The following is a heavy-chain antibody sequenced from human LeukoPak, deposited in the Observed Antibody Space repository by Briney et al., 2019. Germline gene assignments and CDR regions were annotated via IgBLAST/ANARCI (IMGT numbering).Heavy chain of an antibody. D-gene: IGHD3-10*01. CDR1: GYSFTSYW. Sequence: GESLKISCKGSGYSFTSYWIGWVRQMPGKGLEWMGIIYPGDSDTRYSPSFQGRVTISADKSVSTAYLQWSSLKASDTAMYYCARQRFTMRAYAGNWFDPWGQGTLVTVSS. V-gene: IGHV5-51*01. CDR3: ARQRFTMRAYAGNWFDP. J-gene: IGHJ5*02. CDR2: IYPGDSDT.